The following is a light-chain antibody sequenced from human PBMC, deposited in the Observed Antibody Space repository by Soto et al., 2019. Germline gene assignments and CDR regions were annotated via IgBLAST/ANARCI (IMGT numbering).Light chain of an antibody. CDR2: GAS. CDR3: QQSFSTPRT. CDR1: QTISTY. V-gene: IGKV1-39*01. Sequence: DIQMTQSPSPLSASVGDRVTITCRASQTISTYLNWYQQKPGKAPKLLIYGASSLQSGVPSRFSGSGSGTDFTLTISSLQPEDFGTYYCQQSFSTPRTFGQGTKLDIK. J-gene: IGKJ1*01.